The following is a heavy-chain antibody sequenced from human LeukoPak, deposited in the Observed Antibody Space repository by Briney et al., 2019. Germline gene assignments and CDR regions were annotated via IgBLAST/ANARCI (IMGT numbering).Heavy chain of an antibody. D-gene: IGHD3-10*01. J-gene: IGHJ4*02. CDR3: ARDSGERGSGSFIAY. CDR1: GYTLTELS. V-gene: IGHV1-24*01. CDR2: FDPEDGET. Sequence: ASVKVSCKVSGYTLTELSMHWVRQAPGKGLEWMGGFDPEDGETIYAQKFQGRVTMTRDTSISTAYMELSRLRSDDTAVYYCARDSGERGSGSFIAYWGQGTLVTVSS.